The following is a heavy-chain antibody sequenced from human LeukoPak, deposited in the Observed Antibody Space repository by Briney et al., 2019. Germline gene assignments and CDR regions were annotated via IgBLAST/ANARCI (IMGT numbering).Heavy chain of an antibody. V-gene: IGHV3-30*03. CDR1: GFTFSSYG. D-gene: IGHD3-10*01. CDR2: ISYDGSNK. Sequence: PGRSLRLSCAASGFTFSSYGMHWVRQAPGKGLEWVAVISYDGSNKYYADSVKGRFTISRDNSKNTLYLQMNSLRAEDTAVYYCATDRGALGRGVITPVYWGQGTLVTVSS. J-gene: IGHJ4*02. CDR3: ATDRGALGRGVITPVY.